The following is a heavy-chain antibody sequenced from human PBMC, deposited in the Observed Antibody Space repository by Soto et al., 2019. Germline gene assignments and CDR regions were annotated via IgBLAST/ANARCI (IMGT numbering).Heavy chain of an antibody. Sequence: SVKVSCKASGGTFSSYAISWVRQAPGQGLEWMGGIIPIFGTANYAQKFQGRVTITADESTSTAYMELSSLRSEDTAVYYCARVLVGDGYSYYYYGMDVWGQGTTVTVS. CDR1: GGTFSSYA. CDR2: IIPIFGTA. J-gene: IGHJ6*02. V-gene: IGHV1-69*13. D-gene: IGHD1-26*01. CDR3: ARVLVGDGYSYYYYGMDV.